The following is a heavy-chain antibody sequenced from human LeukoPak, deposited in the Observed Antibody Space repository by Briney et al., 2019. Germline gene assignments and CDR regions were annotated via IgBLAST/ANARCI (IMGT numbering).Heavy chain of an antibody. CDR2: INSDGRST. CDR3: AREGTSGWYYFDY. CDR1: GVTFSTYW. Sequence: PGGSLRLSCAASGVTFSTYWMHWVRQAPGKGLVWVSRINSDGRSTTYADFVKGRFTISRDNAKNTLYLQMNSLRAEDTAVYYCAREGTSGWYYFDYWGQGTLVTVSS. V-gene: IGHV3-74*01. D-gene: IGHD6-19*01. J-gene: IGHJ4*02.